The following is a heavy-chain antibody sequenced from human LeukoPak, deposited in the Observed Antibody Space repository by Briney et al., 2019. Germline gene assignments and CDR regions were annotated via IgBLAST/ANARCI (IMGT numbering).Heavy chain of an antibody. J-gene: IGHJ5*02. CDR2: MNPNSGNT. CDR3: ARMVRFLEWLTANWFDP. V-gene: IGHV1-8*03. D-gene: IGHD3-3*01. Sequence: ASVKVSCKASGYTFTSYDINWVRQATGQGLEWMGWMNPNSGNTGYAQKFQGRVTITRNTSISTAYMELSSLRSGDTAVYYCARMVRFLEWLTANWFDPWGQGTLVTVSS. CDR1: GYTFTSYD.